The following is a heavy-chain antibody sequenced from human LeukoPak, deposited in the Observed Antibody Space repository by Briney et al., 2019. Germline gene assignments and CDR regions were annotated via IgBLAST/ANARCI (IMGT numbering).Heavy chain of an antibody. D-gene: IGHD1-1*01. CDR3: ARPAREGATGFDY. V-gene: IGHV5-51*01. CDR1: GYSFTSYW. J-gene: IGHJ4*02. CDR2: IYPGDSDT. Sequence: GESLRISCKGSGYSFTSYWIGWVRQIPGKGLGLVGIIYPGDSDTRYSPPFQGQVTISADKSISTAYLQWSSLKASDTAMYYCARPAREGATGFDYWGQGTLVTVSS.